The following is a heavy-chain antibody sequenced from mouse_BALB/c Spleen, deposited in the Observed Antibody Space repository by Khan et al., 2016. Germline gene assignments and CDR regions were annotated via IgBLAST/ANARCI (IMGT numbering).Heavy chain of an antibody. Sequence: VQLKQSGPELVKPGASVKVSCKASGYSFIDYNMYWVKQSHGKSLEWIGYIDPYNGGTNYNQKFKDKATLTVDKSSSTDFMHLNSLTSEDSAVYYCAKDYYGSSYVSLFAYWGQGTLVTVSA. D-gene: IGHD1-1*01. V-gene: IGHV1S135*01. CDR2: IDPYNGGT. CDR1: GYSFIDYN. J-gene: IGHJ3*01. CDR3: AKDYYGSSYVSLFAY.